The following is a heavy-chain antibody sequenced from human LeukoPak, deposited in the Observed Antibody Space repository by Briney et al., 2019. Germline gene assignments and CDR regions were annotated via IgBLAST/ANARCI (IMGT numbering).Heavy chain of an antibody. CDR1: GYTFTSYA. CDR3: ARNLDSSSWYYWFDP. D-gene: IGHD6-13*01. CDR2: INAGNGNT. V-gene: IGHV1-3*01. J-gene: IGHJ5*02. Sequence: GASVTVSCKASGYTFTSYAMHWVRQAPGQRLEWMGWINAGNGNTKYSQKFQGRVTITRDTSASTAYMELSSLRSEDTAVYYCARNLDSSSWYYWFDPWGQGTLVTVSS.